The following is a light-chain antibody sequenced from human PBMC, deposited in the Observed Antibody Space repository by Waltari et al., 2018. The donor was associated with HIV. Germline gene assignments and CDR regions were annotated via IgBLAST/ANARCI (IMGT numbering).Light chain of an antibody. CDR2: LGS. Sequence: DIVMTQSPLFLPATPGKPASISCRSSQSLLHSNGNNHLDWYGQKPGQSPQLLIYLGSNRASGVPDRFSGSGSGTNFTLKIGRVAAEDVGVYYCMQPLQTPCTFGQGTKVEIK. J-gene: IGKJ1*01. CDR1: QSLLHSNGNNH. V-gene: IGKV2-28*01. CDR3: MQPLQTPCT.